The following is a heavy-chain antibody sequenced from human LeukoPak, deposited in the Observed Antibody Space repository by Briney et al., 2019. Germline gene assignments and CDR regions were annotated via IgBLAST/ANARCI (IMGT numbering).Heavy chain of an antibody. J-gene: IGHJ4*02. Sequence: PGGSLRLSCAASGFTFSSYSMNWVRQAPGKGLEWVSSISSRSSYIYQADSTKGRFTISRDNAKNSLYLQMNNLRAEDTAIYYCAVDPRERRDYWGQGTPVTVSS. CDR2: ISSRSSYI. CDR1: GFTFSSYS. CDR3: AVDPRERRDY. V-gene: IGHV3-21*01. D-gene: IGHD6-25*01.